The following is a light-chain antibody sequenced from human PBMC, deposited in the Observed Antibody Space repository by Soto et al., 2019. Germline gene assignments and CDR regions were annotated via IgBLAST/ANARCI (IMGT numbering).Light chain of an antibody. V-gene: IGKV3-11*01. J-gene: IGKJ2*01. Sequence: EIVLTQSPATLSLSPGERATLSCRASQSVRSYLAWYQQNPGQAPRLLIYDTSNRATGIPARFSGSGSGTDFTLTISSLEREDLAVDYCQQRYSWPLTFGQGTKLESK. CDR1: QSVRSY. CDR3: QQRYSWPLT. CDR2: DTS.